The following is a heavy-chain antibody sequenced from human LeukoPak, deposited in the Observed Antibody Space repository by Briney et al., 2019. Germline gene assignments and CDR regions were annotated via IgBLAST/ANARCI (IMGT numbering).Heavy chain of an antibody. CDR2: FDASDSYT. V-gene: IGHV5-10-1*01. Sequence: GASLKISRQGSGLILTTYWISWVRQMPGKGLEWMGRFDASDSYTNYSPSFQGHVTISADKSINTAYLQWSSLKASDTAMYYCARHGGGSYSWFDPWGQGTLVIVSS. CDR1: GLILTTYW. CDR3: ARHGGGSYSWFDP. D-gene: IGHD1-26*01. J-gene: IGHJ5*02.